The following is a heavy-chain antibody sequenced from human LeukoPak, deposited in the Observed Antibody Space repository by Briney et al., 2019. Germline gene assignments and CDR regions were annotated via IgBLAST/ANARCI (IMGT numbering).Heavy chain of an antibody. D-gene: IGHD3-10*01. J-gene: IGHJ4*02. CDR2: ISSSGSTI. CDR3: ARELLWFGESPH. CDR1: GFTFSSYE. V-gene: IGHV3-48*03. Sequence: GGSLRLSCAASGFTFSSYEMNWVRQAPGKGLEWVSYISSSGSTIYYADSVKGRFTISRDNAKNSLYLQTNSLRAEDTAVYYCARELLWFGESPHWGQGTLVTVSS.